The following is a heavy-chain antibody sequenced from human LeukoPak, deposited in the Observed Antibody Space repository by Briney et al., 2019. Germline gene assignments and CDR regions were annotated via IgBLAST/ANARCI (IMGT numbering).Heavy chain of an antibody. CDR3: TTSSHLYGDYEGFDI. CDR1: GFTFKNAW. CDR2: IKSKTDGGTT. J-gene: IGHJ3*02. D-gene: IGHD4-17*01. V-gene: IGHV3-15*01. Sequence: GGSLRLSCEASGFTFKNAWMSWVRQAPGKGLEWVGRIKSKTDGGTTDYAAPVKGRFTISRDDSKNTLYLQMNSLKTEDTAVYYCTTSSHLYGDYEGFDIWGQGTMVTVSS.